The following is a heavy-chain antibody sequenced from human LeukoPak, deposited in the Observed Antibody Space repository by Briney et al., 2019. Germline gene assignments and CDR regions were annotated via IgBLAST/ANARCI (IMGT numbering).Heavy chain of an antibody. CDR1: GGTFSSYA. V-gene: IGHV1-69*04. J-gene: IGHJ4*02. Sequence: ASVKVSCKASGGTFSSYAISWVRQAPGQGLEWMGRIIPILGIANYAQKFQGRVTITADKSTSTAYMELSSLRSEDTAVYYCARVLPMVRGVRYFDYWGQGTLVTVSS. CDR3: ARVLPMVRGVRYFDY. D-gene: IGHD3-10*01. CDR2: IIPILGIA.